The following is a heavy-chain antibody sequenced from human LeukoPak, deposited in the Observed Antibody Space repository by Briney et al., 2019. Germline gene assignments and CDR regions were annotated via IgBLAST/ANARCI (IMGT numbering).Heavy chain of an antibody. CDR3: ARDSGYGSGSYIPVGDY. J-gene: IGHJ4*02. V-gene: IGHV4-34*01. CDR1: GGSFSGYY. CDR2: INHSGST. Sequence: PSETLSLTCAVYGGSFSGYYWSWIRQPPGKGLEWIGEINHSGSTNYNPSLKSRVTIPVDTSKNQFSLKLSSVTAADTAVYYCARDSGYGSGSYIPVGDYWGQGTLVTVSS. D-gene: IGHD3-10*01.